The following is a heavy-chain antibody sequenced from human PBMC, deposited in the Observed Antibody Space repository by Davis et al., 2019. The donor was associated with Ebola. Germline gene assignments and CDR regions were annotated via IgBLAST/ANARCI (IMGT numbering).Heavy chain of an antibody. CDR1: GYTFTSYA. V-gene: IGHV1-46*01. J-gene: IGHJ4*02. D-gene: IGHD3-16*01. CDR3: ARKAAYFYSFDY. Sequence: ASVKVSCKASGYTFTSYAMHWVRQAPGQRLEWMGMINPSSGSTSYAQNFQGRVTMTRDTSTTTVYMELSSLRSEDTAVYYCARKAAYFYSFDYWGQGTLVTVSS. CDR2: INPSSGST.